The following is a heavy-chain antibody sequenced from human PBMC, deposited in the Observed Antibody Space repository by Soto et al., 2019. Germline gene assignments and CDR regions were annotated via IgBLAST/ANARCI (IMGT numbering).Heavy chain of an antibody. CDR1: GFTFTSSA. D-gene: IGHD1-26*01. CDR3: AAQGSGSWLGAYYYYYGMDV. J-gene: IGHJ6*02. CDR2: IVVGSGNT. V-gene: IGHV1-58*01. Sequence: ASVKVSCKASGFTFTSSAVQWVRQARGQRLEWIGWIVVGSGNTNYAQKFQEGVTITRDMSTSTAYMELSSLRSEDTAVYYCAAQGSGSWLGAYYYYYGMDVWGQGTTVTVSS.